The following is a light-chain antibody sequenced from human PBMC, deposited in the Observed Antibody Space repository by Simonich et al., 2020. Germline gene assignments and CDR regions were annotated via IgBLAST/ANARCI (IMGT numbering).Light chain of an antibody. CDR2: WAS. CDR3: QQYYSTPPT. Sequence: DIVMTQSPDSLAVSLGERATINCKSSKSVLYSSNNKNYFVWYQQKPGQPPKLLIYWASTRESGVPDRFSGSGSGTDFTLTISSLQAEDVAVYYCQQYYSTPPTFGQGTKVEIK. J-gene: IGKJ1*01. CDR1: KSVLYSSNNKNY. V-gene: IGKV4-1*01.